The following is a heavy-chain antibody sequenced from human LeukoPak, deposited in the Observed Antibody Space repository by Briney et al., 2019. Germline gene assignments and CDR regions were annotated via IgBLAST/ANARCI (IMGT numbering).Heavy chain of an antibody. J-gene: IGHJ4*02. CDR1: GFTFSSYS. D-gene: IGHD2-15*01. CDR2: ISGSGGST. Sequence: GGSLRLSCAASGFTFSSYSMNWVRQAPGKGLEWVSAISGSGGSTYYADSVKGRFTISRDNSKNTLYLQMNSLRAEDTAVYYCAKSVVAADFDYWGQGTLVTVSS. V-gene: IGHV3-23*01. CDR3: AKSVVAADFDY.